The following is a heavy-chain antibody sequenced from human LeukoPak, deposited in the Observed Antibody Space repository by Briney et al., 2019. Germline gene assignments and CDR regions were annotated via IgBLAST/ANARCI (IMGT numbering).Heavy chain of an antibody. CDR2: ISGSGGST. D-gene: IGHD3-16*01. CDR3: AKRGEDPVDLDY. V-gene: IGHV3-23*01. Sequence: GGSLRLSCEASGFTFSSYWMSWVRQAPGKGLEWVSAISGSGGSTYYADSVRGRFTVSRDNSKNTLYLQMNGLRAEDTAVYYCAKRGEDPVDLDYWGQGTLVTVSS. J-gene: IGHJ4*02. CDR1: GFTFSSYW.